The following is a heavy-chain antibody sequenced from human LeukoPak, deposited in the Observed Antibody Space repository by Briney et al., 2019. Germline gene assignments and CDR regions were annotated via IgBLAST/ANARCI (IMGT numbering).Heavy chain of an antibody. CDR2: IYTSGST. CDR1: GGSISSGTYY. J-gene: IGHJ2*01. V-gene: IGHV4-61*09. CDR3: ARGGDYGDYRYWYFDL. Sequence: SETLSLTCTVSGGSISSGTYYWSWIRQPAGKGLEWIGQIYTSGSTNYNPSLKSRVTISLDTSKNQFSLKLSSVTAADTAVYYCARGGDYGDYRYWYFDLWGRGTLVTVSS. D-gene: IGHD4-17*01.